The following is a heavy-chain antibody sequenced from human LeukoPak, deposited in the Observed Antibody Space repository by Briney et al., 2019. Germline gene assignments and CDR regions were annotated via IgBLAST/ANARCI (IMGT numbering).Heavy chain of an antibody. J-gene: IGHJ3*02. V-gene: IGHV4-61*02. CDR1: GGSISSGSYY. CDR2: IYTSGST. CDR3: ARVGYYYGSGIPVAFDI. Sequence: PSETLSLTCTVSGGSISSGSYYWSWIRQPAGKGLEWIGRIYTSGSTNYNPSLKSRVTMSVDTSKNQFSLKLSSVTAADTAVYYCARVGYYYGSGIPVAFDIWGQGTMVTVSS. D-gene: IGHD3-10*01.